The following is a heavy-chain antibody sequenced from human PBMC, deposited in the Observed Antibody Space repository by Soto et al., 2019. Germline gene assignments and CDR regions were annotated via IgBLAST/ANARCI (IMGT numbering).Heavy chain of an antibody. Sequence: EVQLLESGGGLVQPGGSLRLSCAASGFTLRTYAMIWVRQAPGKGLEWVSTISSSGGTTYYADSVKGRFTISSDNSTNTLYLQMDSLRAEDTAVYFCAKDPPKGPGDAFDFWGQGTMVTVS. J-gene: IGHJ3*01. CDR3: AKDPPKGPGDAFDF. V-gene: IGHV3-23*01. CDR1: GFTLRTYA. CDR2: ISSSGGTT.